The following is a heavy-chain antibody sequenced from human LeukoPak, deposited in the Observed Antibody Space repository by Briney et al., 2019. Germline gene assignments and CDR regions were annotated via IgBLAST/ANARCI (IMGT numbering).Heavy chain of an antibody. J-gene: IGHJ6*02. CDR3: ARGFRIAARRHCYYGMDV. CDR2: ISSSSSYI. D-gene: IGHD6-6*01. Sequence: GGSLRLSCAASGFTFSSYSMNWVRQAPGKGLEWVSSISSSSSYIYYADSVKGRFTISRDNAKNSLYLQMNSLRAEDTAVYYCARGFRIAARRHCYYGMDVWGQGTTVTVSS. V-gene: IGHV3-21*01. CDR1: GFTFSSYS.